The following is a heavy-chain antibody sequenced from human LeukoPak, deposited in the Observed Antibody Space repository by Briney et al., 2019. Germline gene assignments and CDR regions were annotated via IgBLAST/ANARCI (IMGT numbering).Heavy chain of an antibody. CDR2: IKQDGSEK. CDR1: GFTFSSYW. Sequence: PGGSLRLSCAASGFTFSSYWMSWVRQAPGQGLEWVANIKQDGSEKYYVDSVKGRFTISRDNAKNSLYLQMNSLRAEDTAVYYCARDFTVTTNYYFDYWGQGTLVTVSS. J-gene: IGHJ4*02. CDR3: ARDFTVTTNYYFDY. V-gene: IGHV3-7*01. D-gene: IGHD4-17*01.